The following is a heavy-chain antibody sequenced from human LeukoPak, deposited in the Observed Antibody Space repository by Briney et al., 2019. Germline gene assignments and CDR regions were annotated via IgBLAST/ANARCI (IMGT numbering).Heavy chain of an antibody. CDR2: VYYTGGT. V-gene: IGHV4-30-4*01. Sequence: PSETLSLTCSVSGGSISSGDYYWTWIRQPPGKGLEWIGYVYYTGGTDYNPSLRSRVTISVDTSKNQFSLKLSSVTAADTAVYYCAREKGNYYGSGGYYNRGAWFDPWGQGTLVAVSS. CDR3: AREKGNYYGSGGYYNRGAWFDP. CDR1: GGSISSGDYY. D-gene: IGHD3-10*01. J-gene: IGHJ5*02.